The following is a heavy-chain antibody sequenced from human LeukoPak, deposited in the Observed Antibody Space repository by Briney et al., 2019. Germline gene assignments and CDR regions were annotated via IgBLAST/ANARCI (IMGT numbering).Heavy chain of an antibody. D-gene: IGHD6-19*01. V-gene: IGHV5-51*01. CDR2: IYPGDSDT. J-gene: IGHJ4*02. Sequence: GESLKISSKGSGYSFTSYSIGWVRQMRENPREWMGIIYPGDSDTRYSPSFQGQVTISADKSISTAYLQWSSLKASDTAMYYCARKYSSGWYAAADYWGQGTLVTVSS. CDR1: GYSFTSYS. CDR3: ARKYSSGWYAAADY.